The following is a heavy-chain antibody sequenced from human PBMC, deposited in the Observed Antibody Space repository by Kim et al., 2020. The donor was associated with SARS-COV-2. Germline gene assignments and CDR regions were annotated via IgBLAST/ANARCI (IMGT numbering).Heavy chain of an antibody. V-gene: IGHV3-74*01. Sequence: GGSLRLSCAASGFTFSGFWMHWVRQAPGKGLVWVSRIHSDGSSTSYADSVKGRFTISRDNAMNTLYLQVNSLRGEDTGVYYCARGHYYAMDVWGQGTTVTVSS. CDR3: ARGHYYAMDV. CDR2: IHSDGSST. CDR1: GFTFSGFW. J-gene: IGHJ6*02.